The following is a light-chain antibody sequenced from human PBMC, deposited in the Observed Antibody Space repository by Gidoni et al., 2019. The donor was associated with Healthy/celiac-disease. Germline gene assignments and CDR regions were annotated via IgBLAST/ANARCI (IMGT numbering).Light chain of an antibody. CDR3: AAWDDSLNGYV. CDR1: SSNIGSNT. CDR2: SNN. V-gene: IGLV1-44*01. J-gene: IGLJ1*01. Sequence: QSVLTQPPSASGTPGQRVTISCSGSSSNIGSNTVTWYQQLPGTAPKLLIYSNNQRPSGVPDRFSVSKSGTSASLAISGLQSEDEADYYCAAWDDSLNGYVFGTGTKVTVL.